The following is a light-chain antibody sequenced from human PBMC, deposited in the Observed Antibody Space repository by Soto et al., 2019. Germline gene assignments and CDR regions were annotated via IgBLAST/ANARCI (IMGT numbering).Light chain of an antibody. Sequence: DIQMTQSPSTLSASVGDRVTITCRASQSISSWLAWYQQEPGKAPKLLIYKASTLKSGVPSRFSGSVSGTEFTLTISSLQLDDFATYYCQHYKSYSEAFGKGTKV. CDR1: QSISSW. CDR3: QHYKSYSEA. V-gene: IGKV1-5*03. CDR2: KAS. J-gene: IGKJ1*01.